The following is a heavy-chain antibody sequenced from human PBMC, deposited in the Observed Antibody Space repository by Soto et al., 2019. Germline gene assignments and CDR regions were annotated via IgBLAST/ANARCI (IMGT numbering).Heavy chain of an antibody. V-gene: IGHV2-5*02. D-gene: IGHD6-13*01. Sequence: QITLKESGPTLVKPTQTLTLTCTFSGFSFTTSGVGVGWIRQPPGKALEWLAFIYWDDDKRYSPSLKSRLTTTTXTSKNQVVLTMTNMDPVDTATYYCVHASGWYGNDYWGQGTLVTVSS. CDR3: VHASGWYGNDY. J-gene: IGHJ4*02. CDR2: IYWDDDK. CDR1: GFSFTTSGVG.